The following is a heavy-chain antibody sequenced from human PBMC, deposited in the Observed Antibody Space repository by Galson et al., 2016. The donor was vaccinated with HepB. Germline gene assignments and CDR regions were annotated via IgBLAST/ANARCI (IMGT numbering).Heavy chain of an antibody. J-gene: IGHJ6*03. CDR1: GFTFNSYG. CDR3: AKDSRGYWSYHHYYYMDV. V-gene: IGHV3-30*18. Sequence: SLRLSCAASGFTFNSYGMHWVRQAPGKGLEWLAFISFDGNNKDYADPVKGRFTISRDKSTKTLYLHMNRLRVGDTALYYCAKDSRGYWSYHHYYYMDVWGKGTTVTVSS. CDR2: ISFDGNNK. D-gene: IGHD5-18*01.